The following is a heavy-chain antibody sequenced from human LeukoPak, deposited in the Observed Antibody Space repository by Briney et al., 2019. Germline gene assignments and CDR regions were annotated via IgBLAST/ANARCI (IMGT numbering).Heavy chain of an antibody. CDR3: AKGPSNIAARNWFDP. CDR1: GFTFSSYA. Sequence: GRSLRLSCAASGFTFSSYAMSWVRQAPGKGLEWVSAISGSGGSTYYADSVKGRFTISRDNSKNTLYLQMNSLRAEDTAVYYCAKGPSNIAARNWFDPWGQGTLVTVSS. V-gene: IGHV3-23*01. D-gene: IGHD6-6*01. CDR2: ISGSGGST. J-gene: IGHJ5*02.